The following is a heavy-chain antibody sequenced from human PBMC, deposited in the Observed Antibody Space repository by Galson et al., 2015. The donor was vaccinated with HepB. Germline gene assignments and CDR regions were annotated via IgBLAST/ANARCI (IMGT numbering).Heavy chain of an antibody. J-gene: IGHJ4*02. Sequence: SLRLSCAASGFTFSSYSMNWVRQAPGKGLEWVSYISSSSSTIYYADSVKGRFTISRDNAKNSLYLQMNSLRDEDTAVYYCAREGDYGDERDFDYWGQGTLVTVSS. CDR3: AREGDYGDERDFDY. D-gene: IGHD4-17*01. V-gene: IGHV3-48*02. CDR2: ISSSSSTI. CDR1: GFTFSSYS.